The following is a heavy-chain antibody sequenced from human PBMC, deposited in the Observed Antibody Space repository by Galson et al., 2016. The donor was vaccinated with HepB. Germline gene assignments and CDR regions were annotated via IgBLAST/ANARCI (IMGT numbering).Heavy chain of an antibody. V-gene: IGHV4-31*03. Sequence: TLSLTCTVSGGSVTTNGYYWNWIRQFPGKGLELIGYTYHTGFTYYNPSLKSRVSISLDTSKNQFSLRLTSVTVADTAVYFCARDQRSRSIAVSGAHYNYYGLDVWGQGTTVTVSS. D-gene: IGHD6-19*01. J-gene: IGHJ6*02. CDR2: TYHTGFT. CDR3: ARDQRSRSIAVSGAHYNYYGLDV. CDR1: GGSVTTNGYY.